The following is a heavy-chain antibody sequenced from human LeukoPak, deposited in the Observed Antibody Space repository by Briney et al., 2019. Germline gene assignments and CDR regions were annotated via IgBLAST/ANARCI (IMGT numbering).Heavy chain of an antibody. CDR1: GFTFSSYS. D-gene: IGHD3-22*01. Sequence: GGSLRLSCAASGFTFSSYSMNWVRQAPGKGLEWVSSISSSSSYIYYADSVKGRFTISRDNAKNSLYLQMNSLRAEDTAVYYCARGFSSGYQIYFDYWGQGTLVTASS. CDR3: ARGFSSGYQIYFDY. J-gene: IGHJ4*02. V-gene: IGHV3-21*01. CDR2: ISSSSSYI.